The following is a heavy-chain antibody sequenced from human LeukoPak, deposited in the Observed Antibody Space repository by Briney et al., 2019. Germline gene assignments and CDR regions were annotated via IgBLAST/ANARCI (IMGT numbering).Heavy chain of an antibody. Sequence: KPSETLSLTCTVSGGSISSYYWSWIRRPPGKGLEWIGYIYYSGSTSYNPSLKSRVTISVGTSKNQFSLKLSSVTAADTAVYYCARVPNSGWYYFDYWGQGTLVTVSS. CDR1: GGSISSYY. J-gene: IGHJ4*02. CDR3: ARVPNSGWYYFDY. D-gene: IGHD6-19*01. V-gene: IGHV4-59*01. CDR2: IYYSGST.